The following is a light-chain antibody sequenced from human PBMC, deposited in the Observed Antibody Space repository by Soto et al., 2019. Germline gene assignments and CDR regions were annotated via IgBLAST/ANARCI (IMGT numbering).Light chain of an antibody. V-gene: IGKV1-27*01. CDR3: QHYYQWPLT. CDR1: QGISIY. CDR2: AAS. J-gene: IGKJ4*01. Sequence: DIQMTQSPSSLSASVGDRVTITCRATQGISIYLAWYQQKPGKVPKLLIYAASTLQSGVPSRFSGSGSGTDFTLPISRLQSEDLGLFFCQHYYQWPLTFGGGPK.